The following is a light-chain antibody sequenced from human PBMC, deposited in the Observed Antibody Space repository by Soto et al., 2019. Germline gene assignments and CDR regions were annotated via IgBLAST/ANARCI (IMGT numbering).Light chain of an antibody. V-gene: IGKV1-39*01. Sequence: DIQMTQPPSSLSASVGDRVTITCRASQSISSYLNWYQQKPGKAPKLLIYGTSTRVTGIPARFSGSGSGTEFTLTISSLQSEDFAVYYCQQYYNWPLTFGGGTKVDI. J-gene: IGKJ4*01. CDR2: GTS. CDR3: QQYYNWPLT. CDR1: QSISSY.